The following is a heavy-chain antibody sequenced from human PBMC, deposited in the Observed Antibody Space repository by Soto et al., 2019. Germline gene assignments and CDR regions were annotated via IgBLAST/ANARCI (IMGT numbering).Heavy chain of an antibody. V-gene: IGHV3-23*01. CDR3: ARFLIWGYCSGGRCYSTSFDF. CDR1: GFTFSRYA. Sequence: PGVSLRLSCAASGFTFSRYAMSWVRQAPGKGLEWVSAISGSADNTYYADSVKGRFTISRDNSKNTLFLQMNSLRAEDTAEYYCARFLIWGYCSGGRCYSTSFDFWGQGTLVTVSS. J-gene: IGHJ4*02. CDR2: ISGSADNT. D-gene: IGHD2-15*01.